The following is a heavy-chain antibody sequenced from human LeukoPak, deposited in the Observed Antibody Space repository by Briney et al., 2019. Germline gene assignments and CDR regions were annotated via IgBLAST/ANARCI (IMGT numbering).Heavy chain of an antibody. CDR1: GFTFSSYA. CDR3: AKDGGDY. V-gene: IGHV3-23*01. CDR2: ISGSGGSA. Sequence: EGSLRLSCAASGFTFSSYAMSWVRQAPGKGLEWVSTISGSGGSAYYADSVKGRSTISRDNSKNTLYLQMSSLRAEDTAVYYCAKDGGDYWGQGTLVTVSS. J-gene: IGHJ4*02.